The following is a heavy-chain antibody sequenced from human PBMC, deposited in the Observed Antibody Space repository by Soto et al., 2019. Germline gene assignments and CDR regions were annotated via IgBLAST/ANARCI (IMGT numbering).Heavy chain of an antibody. V-gene: IGHV3-33*01. D-gene: IGHD4-17*01. Sequence: QVQLVESGGGVVQPGRSLRLSCAASGFTFSINGMHWVRQAPGKGLEWVAVIWNDGSKKYYADSVKGRFTISRDNSKNTVHLQMNSLRADDTALYYCARDVCDYEGDSHFDYWGQGTPVTV. CDR2: IWNDGSKK. CDR3: ARDVCDYEGDSHFDY. J-gene: IGHJ4*02. CDR1: GFTFSING.